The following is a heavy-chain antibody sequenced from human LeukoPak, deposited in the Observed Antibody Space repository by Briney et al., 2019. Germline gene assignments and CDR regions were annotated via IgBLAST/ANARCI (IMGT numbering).Heavy chain of an antibody. J-gene: IGHJ4*02. D-gene: IGHD3-16*01. CDR2: MYHSGST. Sequence: SETLSLTCTVSGDSISTSTYYWGWIRQPPGKGLEWIGSMYHSGSTYYNPSLKSRVTISVDTSKNQFSLKLSSVTAADTAVYFCARRSPHDLYRYHFDCWGQGTLVTVSS. V-gene: IGHV4-39*01. CDR1: GDSISTSTYY. CDR3: ARRSPHDLYRYHFDC.